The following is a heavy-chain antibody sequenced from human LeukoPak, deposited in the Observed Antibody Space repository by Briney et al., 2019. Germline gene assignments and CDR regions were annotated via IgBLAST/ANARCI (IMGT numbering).Heavy chain of an antibody. D-gene: IGHD6-13*01. CDR2: IIPIFGTA. J-gene: IGHJ5*02. Sequence: ASVKVSCKASGGTFSSYAISWVRQAPGQGLGWMGGIIPIFGTANYAQKFQGRVTITTDESTSTAYMELSSLRSEDTAVYYCARGESWYPPPVPWFNPWGQGTLVTVSS. CDR3: ARGESWYPPPVPWFNP. CDR1: GGTFSSYA. V-gene: IGHV1-69*05.